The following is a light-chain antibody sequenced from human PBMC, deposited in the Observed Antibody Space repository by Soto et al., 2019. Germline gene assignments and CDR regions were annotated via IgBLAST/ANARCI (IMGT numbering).Light chain of an antibody. CDR1: QSVSSSY. CDR3: QKYDSSHFALT. Sequence: EIVLTQSPGTLSLSPGERATLSCRASQSVSSSYLDWYQQKPGQAPRLLIYGASSRAAGIQDRFSGSGYGTDFALTISKLNPKDIAVNYCQKYDSSHFALTFCGVTNVEIK. CDR2: GAS. V-gene: IGKV3-20*01. J-gene: IGKJ4*01.